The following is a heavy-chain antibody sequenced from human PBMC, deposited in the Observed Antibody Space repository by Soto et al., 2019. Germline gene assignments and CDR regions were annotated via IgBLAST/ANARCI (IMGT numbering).Heavy chain of an antibody. CDR1: GGSIRSGGYY. J-gene: IGHJ6*02. CDR3: AREGGFDYYDCSGYYPFRYYYYGMDV. V-gene: IGHV4-31*01. D-gene: IGHD3-22*01. CDR2: IYYSGST. Sequence: SETLSLTCTVSGGSIRSGGYYWSWIRQHPGKGLEWIGYIYYSGSTYYNQSLKSQVNISVDTSKNQFSLKLSSVTAADTAVYYCAREGGFDYYDCSGYYPFRYYYYGMDVWGQGTTVTVSS.